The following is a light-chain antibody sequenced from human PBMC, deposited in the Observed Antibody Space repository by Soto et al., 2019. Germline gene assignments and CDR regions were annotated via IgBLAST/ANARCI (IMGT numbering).Light chain of an antibody. V-gene: IGKV1-27*01. CDR3: QKYNSALTWT. CDR1: QGISNY. CDR2: AAS. Sequence: DIQMTQSPSSLSASEGDRVTITCRASQGISNYLAWYQQKPGKVPKLLIYAASTLQSGVPSRFSGSGSGTDFTLTISSLQPEDVATYYCQKYNSALTWTFGQGTKVDIK. J-gene: IGKJ1*01.